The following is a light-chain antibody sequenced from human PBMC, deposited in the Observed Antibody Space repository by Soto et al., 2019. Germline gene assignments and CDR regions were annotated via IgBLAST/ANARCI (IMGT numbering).Light chain of an antibody. V-gene: IGLV1-40*01. CDR1: SSNIGAGYD. CDR2: GNS. Sequence: QSVLTQPPSVSGAPGQRVTLSCTGSSSNIGAGYDVHWYQLLPGTAPKLLIYGNSNRPSGVPDRFSGSKSGTSASLAITGLQAEDEADYYCQSYDSSLSGVVFGGGTKLTVL. CDR3: QSYDSSLSGVV. J-gene: IGLJ2*01.